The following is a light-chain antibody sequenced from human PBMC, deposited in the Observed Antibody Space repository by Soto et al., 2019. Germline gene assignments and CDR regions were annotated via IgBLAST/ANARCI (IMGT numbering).Light chain of an antibody. Sequence: QSALTQPASVSGSPGQSITISCTGTSSDVGSYNLVSWYQQHPGKAPKLMIYEVTKRPSGVSNRFSGSKSGNTASLTISGLQTEDEADYYCCSYAGTYVLFAAGTKLTVL. CDR1: SSDVGSYNL. V-gene: IGLV2-23*02. J-gene: IGLJ2*01. CDR2: EVT. CDR3: CSYAGTYVL.